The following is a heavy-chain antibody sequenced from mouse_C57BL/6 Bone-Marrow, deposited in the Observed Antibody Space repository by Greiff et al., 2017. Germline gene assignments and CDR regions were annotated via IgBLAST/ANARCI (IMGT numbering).Heavy chain of an antibody. Sequence: QVQLKESGPELVKPGASVKISCKASGYAFSSSWMNWVKQRPGKGLEWIGRIYPGDGDTNYNGKFKGKATLTADKSSSTAYMQLSSLTSEDSAVYFCADYYGSRDVWGTGTTVTVSS. CDR1: GYAFSSSW. CDR3: ADYYGSRDV. D-gene: IGHD1-1*01. V-gene: IGHV1-82*01. J-gene: IGHJ1*03. CDR2: IYPGDGDT.